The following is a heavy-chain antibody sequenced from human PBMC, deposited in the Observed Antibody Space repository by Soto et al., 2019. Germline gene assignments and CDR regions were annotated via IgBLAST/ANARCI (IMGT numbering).Heavy chain of an antibody. V-gene: IGHV4-59*08. CDR3: ARQSPTWAAAGSAGLDY. CDR1: GGSISSYY. D-gene: IGHD6-13*01. J-gene: IGHJ4*02. CDR2: IYYSGST. Sequence: PSETLSLTCTVSGGSISSYYWSWIRQPPGKGLEWIGYIYYSGSTNYNPSLKSRVTISVDTSKNQFSLKLSSVTAADTAVYYCARQSPTWAAAGSAGLDYWGQGTLVTVSS.